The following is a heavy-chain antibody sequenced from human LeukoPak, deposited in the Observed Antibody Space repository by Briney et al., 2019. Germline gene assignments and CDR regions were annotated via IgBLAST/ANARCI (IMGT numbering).Heavy chain of an antibody. Sequence: SETLSLTCTVPGGSISSGSYYWSWIRQPAGRGLEWIGRIYTSGSTNYNPSLKSRVTISVDTSKNQFSLKLSSVTAADTAVYYCARQRHSSGWYWFDPWGQGTLVTVSS. CDR2: IYTSGST. D-gene: IGHD6-19*01. CDR1: GGSISSGSYY. J-gene: IGHJ5*02. CDR3: ARQRHSSGWYWFDP. V-gene: IGHV4-61*02.